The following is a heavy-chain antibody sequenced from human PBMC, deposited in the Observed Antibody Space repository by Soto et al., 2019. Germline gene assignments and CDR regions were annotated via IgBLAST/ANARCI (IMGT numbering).Heavy chain of an antibody. Sequence: QVQLVQSGAEVKKPGSSVKVSCRASGGTFNNYVINWVRQAPGQGLEWMAGIIPIFGTPNYAQKFQGRVTITADKSMSTAYMELNSLRSEDTAVYYWAGRCDGTNCLAHFDYWGQGTLVTVSS. D-gene: IGHD2-21*01. CDR2: IIPIFGTP. CDR1: GGTFNNYV. V-gene: IGHV1-69*06. CDR3: AGRCDGTNCLAHFDY. J-gene: IGHJ4*02.